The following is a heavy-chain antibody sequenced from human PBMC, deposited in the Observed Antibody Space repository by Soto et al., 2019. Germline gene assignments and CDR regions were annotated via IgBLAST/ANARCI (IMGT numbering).Heavy chain of an antibody. CDR3: GRALVPAAIVSADYYYYYGMDV. CDR2: ISYDGSNK. Sequence: LRLSCAASGFTFSSYAMHRVRQAPGKGLEWVAVISYDGSNKYYADSVKGRFTISRDNSKNTLYLQMNRLRAEDTAVYYCGRALVPAAIVSADYYYYYGMDVWGQGTTVTV. CDR1: GFTFSSYA. J-gene: IGHJ6*02. V-gene: IGHV3-30-3*01. D-gene: IGHD2-2*01.